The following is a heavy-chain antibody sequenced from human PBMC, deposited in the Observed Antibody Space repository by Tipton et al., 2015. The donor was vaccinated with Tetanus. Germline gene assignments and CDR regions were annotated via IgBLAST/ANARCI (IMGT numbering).Heavy chain of an antibody. D-gene: IGHD5-24*01. CDR2: IYAPGIT. CDR3: ARGDGSTLHY. V-gene: IGHV4-4*07. CDR1: GGSITSNY. Sequence: TLSLTCTVSGGSITSNYWTWIRQPAGKGLEWIGRIYAPGITNYNPSLNSRVSMSVDTSKNQFSLNLSSVTAADTAVYYCARGDGSTLHYWGQGTLVTVSS. J-gene: IGHJ4*02.